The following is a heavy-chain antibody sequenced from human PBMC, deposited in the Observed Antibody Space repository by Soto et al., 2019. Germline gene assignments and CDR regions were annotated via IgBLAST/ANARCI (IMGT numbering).Heavy chain of an antibody. J-gene: IGHJ6*03. V-gene: IGHV1-2*04. CDR1: GYTFTGYY. CDR3: ARDSALGYYYYYMDV. CDR2: INPNSGGT. D-gene: IGHD3-10*01. Sequence: ASVKVSCKASGYTFTGYYMHWVRQAPGQGLEWMGWINPNSGGTNYAQKFQGWVTMTRDTSISTAYMELSRLRSDDTAVYCCARDSALGYYYYYMDVWGKGTTVTVSS.